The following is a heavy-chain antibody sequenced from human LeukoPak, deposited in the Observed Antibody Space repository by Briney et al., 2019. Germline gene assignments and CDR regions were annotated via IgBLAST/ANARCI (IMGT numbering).Heavy chain of an antibody. D-gene: IGHD6-13*01. CDR1: GGAFSGYD. J-gene: IGHJ3*02. Sequence: WETLSLTCGVFGGAFSGYDWSWIRQPPGKGREWIGYIYYSGSTNYNPSLKRRVTISVDTSKNQYSLKLSSVPAADTAVYYCARAEDSSSWYNGATDAFDIWGQGTMVTVSS. CDR2: IYYSGST. V-gene: IGHV4-59*01. CDR3: ARAEDSSSWYNGATDAFDI.